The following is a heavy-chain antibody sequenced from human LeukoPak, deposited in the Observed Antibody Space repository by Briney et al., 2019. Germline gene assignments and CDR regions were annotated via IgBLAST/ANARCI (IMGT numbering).Heavy chain of an antibody. D-gene: IGHD3-3*01. V-gene: IGHV3-11*04. CDR1: GFTFSDYY. CDR3: AKGYYDFWSGYYSYYYMDV. Sequence: PGGSLRLSCAASGFTFSDYYMSWIRQAPGKGLEWVSYISSSGSTIYYADSVKGRFTISRDNAKNSLCLQMNSLRAEDTAVYYCAKGYYDFWSGYYSYYYMDVWGKGTTVTVSS. CDR2: ISSSGSTI. J-gene: IGHJ6*03.